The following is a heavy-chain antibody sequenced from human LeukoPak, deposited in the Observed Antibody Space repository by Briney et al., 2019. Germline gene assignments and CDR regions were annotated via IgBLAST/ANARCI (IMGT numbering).Heavy chain of an antibody. V-gene: IGHV3-23*01. CDR3: AKGWELLGDYYYYGMDV. Sequence: GGSLRLSCAASGFTFSSYAMSWVRQAPGKGLEWVSAISGSGGSTYYADSVKGRFTISRDNSKNTLYLQMNSLRAEDTAVYYCAKGWELLGDYYYYGMDVWGQGTTVTVSS. CDR1: GFTFSSYA. CDR2: ISGSGGST. J-gene: IGHJ6*02. D-gene: IGHD1-26*01.